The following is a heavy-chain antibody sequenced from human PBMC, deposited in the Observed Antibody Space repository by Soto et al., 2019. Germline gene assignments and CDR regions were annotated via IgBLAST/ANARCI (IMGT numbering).Heavy chain of an antibody. Sequence: ASVKVSCKASGYTFTSYGISWVRQAPGQGLEGMGWISAYNGNTNYAQKLQGRVTMTTDTSTSKAYMQLRSLRYPDPAVYYCASDPGVHSSGYQYWGQGTLVNVSS. V-gene: IGHV1-18*04. CDR2: ISAYNGNT. CDR3: ASDPGVHSSGYQY. D-gene: IGHD3-22*01. CDR1: GYTFTSYG. J-gene: IGHJ4*02.